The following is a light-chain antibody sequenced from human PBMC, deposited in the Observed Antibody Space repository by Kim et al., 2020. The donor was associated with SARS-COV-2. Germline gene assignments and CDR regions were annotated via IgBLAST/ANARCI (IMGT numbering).Light chain of an antibody. CDR2: QDN. Sequence: SYELTQPPSVSVSPGQTATITCSGDKLGDKYACWYQQKPGQSPVPVIYQDNKRPSGIPERFSGSTSGNPATLTISGTQALDEADYYCQAWASTFWVFGGG. CDR1: KLGDKY. J-gene: IGLJ3*02. V-gene: IGLV3-1*01. CDR3: QAWASTFWV.